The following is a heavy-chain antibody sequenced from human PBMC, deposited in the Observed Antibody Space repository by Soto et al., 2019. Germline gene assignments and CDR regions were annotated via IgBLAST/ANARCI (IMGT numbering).Heavy chain of an antibody. V-gene: IGHV4-4*07. D-gene: IGHD3-10*01. Sequence: ASETLSLTCTVSGASITGTSYGSWIRQPAGKGLEWIGRFSLSGTTNYNPSLRSRVTMSADVSKNQFSLRLTSVTAADTAVYFCAKEGRLASPAGDYFDSWGPGTLVTVSS. CDR3: AKEGRLASPAGDYFDS. CDR2: FSLSGTT. CDR1: GASITGTSY. J-gene: IGHJ4*02.